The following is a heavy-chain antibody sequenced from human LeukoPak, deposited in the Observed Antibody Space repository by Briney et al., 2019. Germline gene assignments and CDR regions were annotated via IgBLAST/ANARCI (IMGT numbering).Heavy chain of an antibody. CDR2: ISYDGSNK. V-gene: IGHV3-30*18. D-gene: IGHD2-15*01. CDR1: GFTFSSYG. J-gene: IGHJ4*02. CDR3: AKLAVVAADGGDDY. Sequence: QSGGSLRLSCAASGFTFSSYGMHWVRQAPGKGLEWVAVISYDGSNKYYADSVKGRFTISRDNSKNTLYLQMNSLRAEDTAVYYCAKLAVVAADGGDDYWGQGTLVTVSS.